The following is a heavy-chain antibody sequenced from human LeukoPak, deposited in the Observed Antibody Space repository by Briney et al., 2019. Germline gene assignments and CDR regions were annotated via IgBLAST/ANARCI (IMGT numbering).Heavy chain of an antibody. CDR1: GYTFTGYY. J-gene: IGHJ4*02. CDR2: INPNSGGT. Sequence: ASVKVSCKASGYTFTGYYMHWVRQAPAQGLEWMGWINPNSGGTNYAQKFQGWVTMTRDTSISTAYMELSRLRSDDTAVYYCARGIADIVVVTAIDYWGQGTLVTVSS. D-gene: IGHD2-21*02. CDR3: ARGIADIVVVTAIDY. V-gene: IGHV1-2*04.